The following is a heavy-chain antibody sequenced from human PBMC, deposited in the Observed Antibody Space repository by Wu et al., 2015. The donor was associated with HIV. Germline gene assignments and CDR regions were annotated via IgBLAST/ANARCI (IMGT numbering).Heavy chain of an antibody. CDR1: GYTFTGYY. D-gene: IGHD3-22*01. CDR2: INPNSGGT. J-gene: IGHJ4*02. Sequence: QVQLVQSGAEVKKPGASVKVSCKASGYTFTGYYMHWVRQAPGQGLEWMGWINPNSGGTNYAQKFQGRVTMTRDTSISTAYMELSRLRSDDTAVYYCARGAHYYDSSGYYPTLYWGQGTLVTVSS. V-gene: IGHV1-2*02. CDR3: ARGAHYYDSSGYYPTLY.